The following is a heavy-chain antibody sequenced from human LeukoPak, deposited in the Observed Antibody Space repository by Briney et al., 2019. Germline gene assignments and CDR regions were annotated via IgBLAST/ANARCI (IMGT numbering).Heavy chain of an antibody. CDR1: GFTFSSYG. CDR2: ISYDGSNK. V-gene: IGHV3-30*18. J-gene: IGHJ3*02. CDR3: AKVRSMIIANDAFDI. D-gene: IGHD3-22*01. Sequence: GGSETLFCAASGFTFSSYGMHWVRQAPGKGLEWVAVISYDGSNKYYADCVKERFTISRDNSKNTLYLQMKSLRAEDTAVYYCAKVRSMIIANDAFDIWGHGKIGSVSS.